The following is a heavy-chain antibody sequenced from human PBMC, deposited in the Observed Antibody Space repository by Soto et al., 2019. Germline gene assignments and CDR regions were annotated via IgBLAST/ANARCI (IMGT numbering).Heavy chain of an antibody. D-gene: IGHD2-21*02. V-gene: IGHV3-48*03. CDR2: ISSSGSTI. CDR1: GFTFSSYE. CDR3: AREVWGYCGGDCYPYAFDI. Sequence: ESGGGLVQPGGSLRLSCAASGFTFSSYEMNWVRQAPGKGLEWVSYISSSGSTIYYADSVKGRFTISRDNAKNSLYLQMNSLRAEDTAVYYCAREVWGYCGGDCYPYAFDIWGQGTMVTVSS. J-gene: IGHJ3*02.